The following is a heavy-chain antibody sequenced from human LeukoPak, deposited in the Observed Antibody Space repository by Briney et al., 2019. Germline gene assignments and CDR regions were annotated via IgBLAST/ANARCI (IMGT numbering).Heavy chain of an antibody. CDR2: ISSNGGST. Sequence: GGSLRLSCAASGFTFSSYATHWVRQAPGKGLEYVSAISSNGGSTYYANSVKGRFTISRDNSKNTLYLQMGSLRAEDMAVYYCARDGYSGYDFTSYYFDYWGQGTLVTVSS. D-gene: IGHD5-12*01. V-gene: IGHV3-64*01. J-gene: IGHJ4*02. CDR3: ARDGYSGYDFTSYYFDY. CDR1: GFTFSSYA.